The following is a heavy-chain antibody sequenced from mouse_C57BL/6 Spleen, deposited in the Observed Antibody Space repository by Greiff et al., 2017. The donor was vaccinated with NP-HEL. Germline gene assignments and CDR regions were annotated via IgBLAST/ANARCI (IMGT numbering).Heavy chain of an antibody. V-gene: IGHV14-3*01. CDR2: IDPANGNT. CDR1: GFNIKNTY. D-gene: IGHD1-1*01. J-gene: IGHJ2*01. Sequence: VQLQQSVAELVRPGASVKLSCTASGFNIKNTYMHWVKQRPEQGLEWIGRIDPANGNTKYAPKFQGKATITADTSSNTAYLQLSSLTSSDTAIYYCATHYSGSSQSPYFDYWGQGTTLTVSS. CDR3: ATHYSGSSQSPYFDY.